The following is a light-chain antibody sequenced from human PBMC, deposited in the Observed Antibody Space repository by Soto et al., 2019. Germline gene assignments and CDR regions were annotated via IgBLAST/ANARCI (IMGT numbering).Light chain of an antibody. V-gene: IGKV3D-15*02. CDR2: DIS. J-gene: IGKJ4*01. Sequence: ETVMTQSPATLSVSPGETATLSCRASQSVRSNLAWYQQKPGQPPRLLIYDISTRATGIPTRFSGSGSGTEFTLTISRLEPEDFAVYDCQQYGSSPLTFGGGTKV. CDR3: QQYGSSPLT. CDR1: QSVRSN.